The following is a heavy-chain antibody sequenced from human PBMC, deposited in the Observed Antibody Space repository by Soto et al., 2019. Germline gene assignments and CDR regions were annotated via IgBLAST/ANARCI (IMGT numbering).Heavy chain of an antibody. CDR3: ARGAITGRPGWFDA. V-gene: IGHV3-21*01. CDR2: IIVDSSFI. CDR1: GFTFSTYN. Sequence: EAQLLESGGGGLVRPGGSLRLSCTASGFTFSTYNMYWVRQAPGKGLEWVSSIIVDSSFIKYADSVRGRFTVSRDNAKNSLYLQMDSLRGEDTAVYFCARGAITGRPGWFDAWGQGTLVTVSS. D-gene: IGHD1-20*01. J-gene: IGHJ5*02.